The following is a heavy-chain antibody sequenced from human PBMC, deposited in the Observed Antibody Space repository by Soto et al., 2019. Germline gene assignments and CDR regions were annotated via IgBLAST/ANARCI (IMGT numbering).Heavy chain of an antibody. J-gene: IGHJ6*04. CDR3: ARGPRIIGTLGVDV. Sequence: GGSLRLSCAASGFTFSDHYMDSVRQAPGKGLEWVGRIKNKANSYTTEYAASVKGRFSISRDDSKNSLYLQMNSLETEDTAVYYCARGPRIIGTLGVDVWGKGTTVTVSS. CDR2: IKNKANSYTT. CDR1: GFTFSDHY. D-gene: IGHD1-7*01. V-gene: IGHV3-72*01.